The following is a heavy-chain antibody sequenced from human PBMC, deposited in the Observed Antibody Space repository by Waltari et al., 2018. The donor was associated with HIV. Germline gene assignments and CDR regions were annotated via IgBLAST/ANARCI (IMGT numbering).Heavy chain of an antibody. CDR2: INPNSGNT. V-gene: IGHV1-2*02. CDR3: ARDGVGDAAFDY. D-gene: IGHD1-26*01. J-gene: IGHJ4*02. Sequence: QVQLLQSGPEVRKPGASVNVSCRASGYTFTGYYMHWVRQAPGQGLEWMGWINPNSGNTHLAQKFKGKVTMTRVTSIRTAYLEMRRLKSDDTAIYYCARDGVGDAAFDYWGQGTLVTVS. CDR1: GYTFTGYY.